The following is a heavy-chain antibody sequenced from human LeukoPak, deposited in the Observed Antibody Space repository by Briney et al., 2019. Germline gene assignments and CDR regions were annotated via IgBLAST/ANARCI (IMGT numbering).Heavy chain of an antibody. CDR3: ASQWGTTGTMAYAFDI. J-gene: IGHJ3*02. CDR2: IYYSGST. V-gene: IGHV4-39*01. CDR1: GGSISSSSYY. Sequence: PSETLSLTCTVSGGSISSSSYYWGWIRQPPGKGLEWIGSIYYSGSTYYNPSLKSRVTISVDTSKNQFSLKVNSVSAADTAMYYCASQWGTTGTMAYAFDIWGQGTMLTVSS. D-gene: IGHD1-1*01.